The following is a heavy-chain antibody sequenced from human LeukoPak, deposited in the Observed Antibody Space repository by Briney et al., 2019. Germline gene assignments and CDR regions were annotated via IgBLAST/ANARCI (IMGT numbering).Heavy chain of an antibody. V-gene: IGHV4-34*01. CDR3: ARGGYCSGGSCYASTRRYWYFDL. J-gene: IGHJ2*01. Sequence: SETLSLTCAVYGGSFSGYYWSWIRQPPGKGLEWIGEINHSRSTNYNPSLKSRVTISVDTSKNQFSLKLSSVTAADTAVYYCARGGYCSGGSCYASTRRYWYFDLWGRGTLVTVSS. CDR2: INHSRST. D-gene: IGHD2-15*01. CDR1: GGSFSGYY.